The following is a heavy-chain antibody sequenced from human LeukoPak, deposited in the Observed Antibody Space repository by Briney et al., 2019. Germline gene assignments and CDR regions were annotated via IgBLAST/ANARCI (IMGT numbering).Heavy chain of an antibody. CDR3: AGSGYPDI. CDR2: INHSGST. D-gene: IGHD3-22*01. J-gene: IGHJ3*02. V-gene: IGHV4-34*01. CDR1: GGSFSGYY. Sequence: KPSETLSLTCAVYGGSFSGYYWSWIRQPPGKGLEWIGEINHSGSTNYNPSLKSRVTISVDTSKNQFSLKLSSVTAADTAVYYCAGSGYPDIWGQGTMVTVSS.